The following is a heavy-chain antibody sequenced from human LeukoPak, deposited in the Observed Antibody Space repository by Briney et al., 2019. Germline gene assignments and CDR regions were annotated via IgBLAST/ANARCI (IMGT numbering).Heavy chain of an antibody. D-gene: IGHD6-19*01. CDR1: GGSFSGYY. CDR2: INHSGST. Sequence: SETLSLTCAVSGGSFSGYYWSWIRQPPGKGLEWIGEINHSGSTNYNPSLKSRVTISVDTSKNQFSLKLSSVTAADTAVYYCARNKQWLGARYFDYWGQGTLVTVSS. CDR3: ARNKQWLGARYFDY. V-gene: IGHV4-34*01. J-gene: IGHJ4*02.